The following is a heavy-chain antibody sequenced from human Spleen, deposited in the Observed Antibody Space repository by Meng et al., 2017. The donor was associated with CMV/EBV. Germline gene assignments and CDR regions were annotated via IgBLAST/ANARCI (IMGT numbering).Heavy chain of an antibody. CDR2: ISYDGSNK. CDR3: ARGSSTRSYLVY. J-gene: IGHJ4*02. CDR1: GFTFSSYA. V-gene: IGHV3-30*04. Sequence: CAASGFTFSSYAMHWVRQAPGKGLEWVAVISYDGSNKYYADSVKGRFTISRDNSKNTLYLQMNSLRAEDTAVYYCARGSSTRSYLVYWGQGTLVTVSS. D-gene: IGHD2-2*01.